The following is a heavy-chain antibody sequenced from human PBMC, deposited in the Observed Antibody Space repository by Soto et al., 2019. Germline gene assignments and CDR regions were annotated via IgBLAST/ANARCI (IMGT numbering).Heavy chain of an antibody. J-gene: IGHJ4*02. D-gene: IGHD2-8*01. CDR1: GGTFSSYA. CDR2: IIPIFGTA. V-gene: IGHV1-69*01. Sequence: QVQLVQSGAEVKKPGSSVKVSCKASGGTFSSYAISWVRQAPGQGLEWMGGIIPIFGTANYAQKFQGRVTSTADESTSTAYMELSSLRSEDTAVYYCARMNCTNGVCYGYFDYWGQGTLVTVSS. CDR3: ARMNCTNGVCYGYFDY.